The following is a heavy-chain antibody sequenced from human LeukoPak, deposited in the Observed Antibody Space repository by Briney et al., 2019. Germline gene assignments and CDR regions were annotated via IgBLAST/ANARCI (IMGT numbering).Heavy chain of an antibody. CDR1: GGTFSSYA. Sequence: ASVKVSCKASGGTFSSYAISWVRQAPGQRLEWVGGIIPIFGTANYAQKFQGRVTITADESTSTAYMEPSSLRSEDTAVYYCARGVLENIAQYYFDYWGQGTLVTVSS. J-gene: IGHJ4*02. CDR2: IIPIFGTA. V-gene: IGHV1-69*01. D-gene: IGHD2/OR15-2a*01. CDR3: ARGVLENIAQYYFDY.